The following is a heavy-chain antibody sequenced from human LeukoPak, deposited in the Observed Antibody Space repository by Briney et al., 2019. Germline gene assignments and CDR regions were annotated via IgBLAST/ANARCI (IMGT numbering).Heavy chain of an antibody. V-gene: IGHV1-46*01. CDR3: ARAQGYCSSTSCSPGY. J-gene: IGHJ4*02. D-gene: IGHD2-2*01. CDR2: INPSGCST. Sequence: ASVKVSCKASGYTFTSYYMHWVRQAPRQGLEWMGIINPSGCSTSYAQKFQGRVTMTRDTSTSTVYMELSSLRSEDTAVYYCARAQGYCSSTSCSPGYWGQGTLVTVSS. CDR1: GYTFTSYY.